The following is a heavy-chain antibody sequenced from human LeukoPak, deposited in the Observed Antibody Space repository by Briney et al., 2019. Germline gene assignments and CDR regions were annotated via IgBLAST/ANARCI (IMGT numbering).Heavy chain of an antibody. D-gene: IGHD5-18*01. CDR3: AKAGIQLDY. V-gene: IGHV3-30*18. Sequence: PGRSPRPSCAASGFTFSSYGMHWVRHAPGNWLEWVAVISYDGSNKYYADSVKGRFTISRDNSKNTLYLQMNSLRAEDTAVYYCAKAGIQLDYWGQGTLVTVSS. CDR1: GFTFSSYG. J-gene: IGHJ4*02. CDR2: ISYDGSNK.